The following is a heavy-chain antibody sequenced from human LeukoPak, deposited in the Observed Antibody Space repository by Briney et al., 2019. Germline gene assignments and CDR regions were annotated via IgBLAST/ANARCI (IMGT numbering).Heavy chain of an antibody. V-gene: IGHV3-64*05. D-gene: IGHD4-17*01. CDR3: VKGSTVTTGNWYFDL. Sequence: GGSLRLSCAASGFTFSTYAMHWVRQAPGKGLEYVSAISSNGDRTYYADSVKGKLTISRDNSKNTLYVQMSSLRAEDTAVYYCVKGSTVTTGNWYFDLWGRGTLVTVSS. CDR1: GFTFSTYA. J-gene: IGHJ2*01. CDR2: ISSNGDRT.